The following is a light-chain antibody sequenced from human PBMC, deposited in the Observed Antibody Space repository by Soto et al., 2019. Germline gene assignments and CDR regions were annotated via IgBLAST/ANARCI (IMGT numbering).Light chain of an antibody. J-gene: IGKJ1*01. CDR2: GAS. CDR1: QCVLSSSNNENY. CDR3: QQYYNTPWT. Sequence: ILTTQSPHSLAVYLGETATLTCKSSQCVLSSSNNENYLHWYQQKPGKAPKALISGASKLECGVPYRFSGSGSGTDFTLTISNLQAEDVAVYYCQQYYNTPWTFGRGTKVDIK. V-gene: IGKV4-1*01.